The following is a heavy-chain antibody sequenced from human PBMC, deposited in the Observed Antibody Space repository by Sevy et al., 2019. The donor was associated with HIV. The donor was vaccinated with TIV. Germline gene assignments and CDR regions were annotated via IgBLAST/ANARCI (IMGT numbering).Heavy chain of an antibody. CDR3: ARDGISSGWYRGYYFDY. J-gene: IGHJ4*02. Sequence: GGSLRLSCAASGFTFSDYYMDWVRQAPGKGLEWVAFISYDGTDIYYADSVKGRFTISRDNSKNTLFLQMNSLRAEDTAVYYCARDGISSGWYRGYYFDYWGQGTLATVSS. D-gene: IGHD6-19*01. V-gene: IGHV3-30*03. CDR1: GFTFSDYY. CDR2: ISYDGTDI.